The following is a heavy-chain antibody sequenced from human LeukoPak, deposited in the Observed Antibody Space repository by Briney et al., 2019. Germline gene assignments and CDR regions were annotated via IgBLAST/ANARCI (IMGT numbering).Heavy chain of an antibody. CDR3: ARYYYDNSGSIYAFDI. CDR1: GGSIGSYY. J-gene: IGHJ3*02. Sequence: SETLSLTCTVSGGSIGSYYWTWIRQPPGKGLEWIGYIYHSGSTNYNPSLKSRVTISVDTSKNQFSLKLSSVTTADTAVYYCARYYYDNSGSIYAFDIWGQGTMVTVSS. CDR2: IYHSGST. V-gene: IGHV4-59*01. D-gene: IGHD3-22*01.